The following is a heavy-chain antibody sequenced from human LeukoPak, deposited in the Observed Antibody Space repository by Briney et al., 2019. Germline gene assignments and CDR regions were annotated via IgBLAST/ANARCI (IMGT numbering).Heavy chain of an antibody. J-gene: IGHJ4*02. CDR3: ARTFVQLWLTDY. CDR1: GGTFSSYA. Sequence: SVKVSCKASGGTFSSYAISWVRQAPGQGLEWMGGIIPIFGTANYAQKLQGRVTMTTDTSTSTAYMELRSLRSDDTAVYYCARTFVQLWLTDYWGQGTLVTVSS. V-gene: IGHV1-69*05. D-gene: IGHD5-18*01. CDR2: IIPIFGTA.